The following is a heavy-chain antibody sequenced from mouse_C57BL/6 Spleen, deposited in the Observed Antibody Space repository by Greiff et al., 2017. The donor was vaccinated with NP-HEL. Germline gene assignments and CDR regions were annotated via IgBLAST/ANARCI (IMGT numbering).Heavy chain of an antibody. CDR1: GYAFSSYW. CDR2: IYPGDGDT. CDR3: ASSYYSNPFAY. V-gene: IGHV1-80*01. Sequence: VQLQQSGAELVKPGASVKISCKASGYAFSSYWMNWVKQRPGKGLEWIGQIYPGDGDTNYNGKFKGKATLTADKSSSTAYMQLSSLTSEVSAVYFCASSYYSNPFAYWGQGTLVTVSA. J-gene: IGHJ3*01. D-gene: IGHD2-5*01.